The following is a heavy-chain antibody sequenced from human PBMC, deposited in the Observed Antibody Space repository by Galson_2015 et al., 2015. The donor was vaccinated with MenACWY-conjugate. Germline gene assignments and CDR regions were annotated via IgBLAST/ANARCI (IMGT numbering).Heavy chain of an antibody. D-gene: IGHD6-6*01. Sequence: SLRLSCAASGFTFSSYEMNWVRQAPGKGLEWVSYISNSGSTLYYADSVKGRFTISRDNAKNSLYLQMNSLRAEDTAVYYCAREGAARPFDYWGQGTLVTVSS. CDR1: GFTFSSYE. CDR2: ISNSGSTL. CDR3: AREGAARPFDY. V-gene: IGHV3-48*03. J-gene: IGHJ4*02.